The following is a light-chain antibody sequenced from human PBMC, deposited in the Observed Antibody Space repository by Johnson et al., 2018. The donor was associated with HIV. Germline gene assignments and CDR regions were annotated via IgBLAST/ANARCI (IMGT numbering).Light chain of an antibody. CDR1: SSNIGNNY. V-gene: IGLV1-51*02. CDR2: ENN. CDR3: GTWDSSLSAA. Sequence: QSVLTQPPSVSAAPGQKVTISCSGSSSNIGNNYVSWYQQLPGTAPKLLIYENNKRPSGIPDRFSGSKSGTSATLGITGLQTGDEADYYCGTWDSSLSAAFGTGTNGTVL. J-gene: IGLJ1*01.